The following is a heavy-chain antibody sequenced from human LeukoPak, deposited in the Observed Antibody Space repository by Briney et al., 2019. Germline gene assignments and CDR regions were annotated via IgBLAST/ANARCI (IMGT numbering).Heavy chain of an antibody. CDR1: GYTFTSYG. Sequence: ASVKVPCKASGYTFTSYGISWVRQAPGQGREWMGWISAYNGNTNYAQKLQGRVTMTTDTSTSTAYMELRSLRSDDTAGYYCAPVPRDGYSPFDYWGQGTLVTVSS. V-gene: IGHV1-18*01. CDR2: ISAYNGNT. J-gene: IGHJ4*02. CDR3: APVPRDGYSPFDY. D-gene: IGHD5-24*01.